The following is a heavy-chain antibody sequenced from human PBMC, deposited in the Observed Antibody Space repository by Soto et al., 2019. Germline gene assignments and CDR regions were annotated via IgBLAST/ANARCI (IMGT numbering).Heavy chain of an antibody. CDR2: ISSSGNT. D-gene: IGHD3-22*01. V-gene: IGHV4-59*01. Sequence: SETLSLTCTVSDGSISNFYWSWIRQPPGKGLEWIGYISSSGNTNYNPSLKSRVSISVDTSKNQFSLNLTSVTAADTGVYYCARAPMVLTRSYFDSWGQGTPVTGSS. CDR3: ARAPMVLTRSYFDS. J-gene: IGHJ4*02. CDR1: DGSISNFY.